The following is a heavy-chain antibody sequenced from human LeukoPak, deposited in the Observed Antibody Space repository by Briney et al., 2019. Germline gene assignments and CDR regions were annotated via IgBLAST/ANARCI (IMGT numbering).Heavy chain of an antibody. CDR3: AEDRTNGSGNNSPDY. J-gene: IGHJ4*02. CDR1: GYTFRSYG. Sequence: GGSLRLSCAASGYTFRSYGTHWVRQAPGKGREWVAVISYDGSGSNNAESVKGRFTISRDNSKNKLYLQMNSLMAEDTAVYYCAEDRTNGSGNNSPDYWGQGTLVTVSS. D-gene: IGHD3-10*01. V-gene: IGHV3-30*18. CDR2: ISYDGSGS.